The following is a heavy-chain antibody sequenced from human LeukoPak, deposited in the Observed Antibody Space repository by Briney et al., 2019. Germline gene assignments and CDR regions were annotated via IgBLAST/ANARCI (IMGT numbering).Heavy chain of an antibody. CDR3: ARETYYYDSSGYTYYYYGMDV. D-gene: IGHD3-22*01. V-gene: IGHV1-18*01. CDR1: GYTFTSYG. CDR2: ISAYNGNT. Sequence: ASVRVSCKASGYTFTSYGISWVRQAPGQGLEWMGWISAYNGNTNYAQKLQGRGTMTTDTPTSTAYMELRSLRSDDTAVYYCARETYYYDSSGYTYYYYGMDVWGQGTTDPVSS. J-gene: IGHJ6*01.